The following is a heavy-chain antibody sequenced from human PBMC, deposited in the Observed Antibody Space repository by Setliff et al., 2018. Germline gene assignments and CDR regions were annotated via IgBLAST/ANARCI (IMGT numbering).Heavy chain of an antibody. D-gene: IGHD6-6*01. CDR2: INHSGTT. CDR1: GGTFSDYY. Sequence: PSETLSLTCTAYGGTFSDYYWTWIRQPPGKGLEWIWEINHSGTTNYNPSLKSGVTISVDTSKNQFSLTMSSVTAADAAVYYCARGRNVAARLLDTWGQGSRVTVSS. V-gene: IGHV4-34*01. CDR3: ARGRNVAARLLDT. J-gene: IGHJ5*02.